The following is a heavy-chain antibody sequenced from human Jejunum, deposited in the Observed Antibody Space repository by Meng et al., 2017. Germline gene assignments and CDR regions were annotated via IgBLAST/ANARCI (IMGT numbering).Heavy chain of an antibody. Sequence: ASVKVSCKASGYTFTNYGISWVRQAPGQGLEWMGWISGYNGNTNYAQSLQGRATMTTDTSTSTAYLELRSLRSDDTAMYYCARSTYYGSESHKNFDFWGQGPLVPVSS. CDR1: GYTFTNYG. CDR3: ARSTYYGSESHKNFDF. CDR2: ISGYNGNT. J-gene: IGHJ4*02. D-gene: IGHD3-10*01. V-gene: IGHV1-18*01.